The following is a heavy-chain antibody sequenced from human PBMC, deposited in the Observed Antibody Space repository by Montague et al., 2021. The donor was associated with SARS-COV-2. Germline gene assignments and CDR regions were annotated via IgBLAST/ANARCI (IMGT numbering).Heavy chain of an antibody. Sequence: SLRLSCAASGFTFSSYAMHWVRQAPGKGLEWVAVISHDGSNKYYADSVKGRFTISRDNSKNTLYLQMNSLRAEDTAVYYCARDLVVVAATPLDVWGKGTTVTVSS. D-gene: IGHD2-15*01. V-gene: IGHV3-30-3*01. J-gene: IGHJ6*04. CDR1: GFTFSSYA. CDR3: ARDLVVVAATPLDV. CDR2: ISHDGSNK.